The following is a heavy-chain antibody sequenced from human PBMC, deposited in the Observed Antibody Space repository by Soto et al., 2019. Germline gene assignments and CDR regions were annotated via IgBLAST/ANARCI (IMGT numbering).Heavy chain of an antibody. CDR2: ITGSSDII. CDR1: GFIFSNYA. D-gene: IGHD3-16*01. J-gene: IGHJ4*02. V-gene: IGHV3-23*01. Sequence: EVQLLESGGGLVHPGGSLRLSCAASGFIFSNYAMNWVRQAPGKGLEWVSGITGSSDIILYADSVKGRFTISRDNSRNTLYLQMNSLRVEDTAVYYGGKALINREYDYWGQGTLVTVS. CDR3: GKALINREYDY.